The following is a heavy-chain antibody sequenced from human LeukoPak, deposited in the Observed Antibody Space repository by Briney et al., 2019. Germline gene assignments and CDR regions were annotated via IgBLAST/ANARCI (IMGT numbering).Heavy chain of an antibody. J-gene: IGHJ4*02. Sequence: GGSLRLSCAASRIAFNNYAVSWVRQASGKGLEWVSAISGSGTSTYYADSVKGRFSISRDNSKNTLYLQMNSLRVEDTAVYYCAAHARGNSFWDYWGQGTLVTVSS. CDR1: RIAFNNYA. CDR3: AAHARGNSFWDY. V-gene: IGHV3-23*01. D-gene: IGHD4-23*01. CDR2: ISGSGTST.